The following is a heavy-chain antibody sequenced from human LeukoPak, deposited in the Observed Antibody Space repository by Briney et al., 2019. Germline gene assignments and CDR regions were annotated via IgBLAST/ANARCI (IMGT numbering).Heavy chain of an antibody. CDR3: ARLPGIAVSGKAVDY. V-gene: IGHV4-59*01. D-gene: IGHD6-19*01. CDR2: IYYSGNT. Sequence: SETLSLTCTVSGGSISNYYWSWFRQPPGKGLEWIGYIYYSGNTNYNPSLKSRLTISVDTSNNQFSLKLTSVTAADTAVYFCARLPGIAVSGKAVDYWGQGTLDTVSS. CDR1: GGSISNYY. J-gene: IGHJ4*02.